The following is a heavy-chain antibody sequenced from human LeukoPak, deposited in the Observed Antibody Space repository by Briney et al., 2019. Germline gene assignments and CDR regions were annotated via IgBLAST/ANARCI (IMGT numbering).Heavy chain of an antibody. Sequence: SVKVSCKASGGTFSSYAISWVRQAPGQGLEWMGGITPIFGTANYAQKFQGRVTITADESTSTAYMELSSLRSEDTAVYYCASYRDGYNGYFDYWGQGTLVTVSS. CDR3: ASYRDGYNGYFDY. J-gene: IGHJ4*02. CDR1: GGTFSSYA. V-gene: IGHV1-69*13. D-gene: IGHD5-24*01. CDR2: ITPIFGTA.